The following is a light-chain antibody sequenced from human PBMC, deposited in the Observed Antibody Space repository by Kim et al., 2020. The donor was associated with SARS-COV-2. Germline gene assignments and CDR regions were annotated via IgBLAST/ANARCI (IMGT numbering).Light chain of an antibody. CDR1: QSVSSN. Sequence: EIVMTQSPATLSVSPGERATLSCRASQSVSSNLAWYQQKPGQAPRLLIYGASTRATGIPARFSGSGSGTEFTLTISRLQSEDFAVYYCQQYNNWPPENTFGQGPKLEI. V-gene: IGKV3-15*01. J-gene: IGKJ2*01. CDR3: QQYNNWPPENT. CDR2: GAS.